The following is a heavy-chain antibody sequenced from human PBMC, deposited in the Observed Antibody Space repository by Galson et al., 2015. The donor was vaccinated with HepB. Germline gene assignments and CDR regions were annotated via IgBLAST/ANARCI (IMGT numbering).Heavy chain of an antibody. Sequence: SVKVSCKASGGTFSRYAISWVRRAPGQGLEWMGGIIPIFGTANYAQKFQGGVTITADESTSTAYMELSRLRSGDTAVYYCASVPGYCSSTSCYRGGNYYYGMDVWGQGTTVTVSS. CDR3: ASVPGYCSSTSCYRGGNYYYGMDV. CDR2: IIPIFGTA. D-gene: IGHD2-2*02. CDR1: GGTFSRYA. J-gene: IGHJ6*02. V-gene: IGHV1-69*13.